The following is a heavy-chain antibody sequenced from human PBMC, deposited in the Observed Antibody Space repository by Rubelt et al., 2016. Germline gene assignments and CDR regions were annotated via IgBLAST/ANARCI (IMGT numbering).Heavy chain of an antibody. J-gene: IGHJ6*02. CDR3: ARVRCSCGKCYPYSYLAMDV. D-gene: IGHD2-15*01. V-gene: IGHV4-30-2*03. CDR1: GGSISSGGYY. Sequence: QVQLQESGPGLVKPSQTLSLTCTVSGGSISSGGYYWSWIRQPPGKGLEWIGSISHSGSVYYNPPLKSRVTISVDTSKNQFPLELCCLAAGDTALDYCARVRCSCGKCYPYSYLAMDVWGQGTTST. CDR2: ISHSGSV.